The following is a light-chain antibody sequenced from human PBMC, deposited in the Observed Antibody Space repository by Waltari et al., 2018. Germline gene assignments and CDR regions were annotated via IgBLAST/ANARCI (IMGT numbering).Light chain of an antibody. CDR1: QSLLHTNGSNY. V-gene: IGKV2-28*01. CDR2: LGS. J-gene: IGKJ5*01. Sequence: DIVMTQSPLSLPVTPGEPASISCRSSQSLLHTNGSNYLHWYLQKPGQSPHLLIYLGSNRASGVPDRFSGSGSGTDFTLKISGVETEDVGVYYCMQTLQSPSITLGQGTRLEIK. CDR3: MQTLQSPSIT.